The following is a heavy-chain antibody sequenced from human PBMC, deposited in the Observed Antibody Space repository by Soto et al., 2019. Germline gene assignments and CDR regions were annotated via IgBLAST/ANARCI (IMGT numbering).Heavy chain of an antibody. J-gene: IGHJ3*01. CDR2: IHSDGSST. D-gene: IGHD1-26*01. CDR3: ARGDRGAFDL. V-gene: IGHV3-74*01. Sequence: VQLVESGGGLVRPGGSLRLSCAASGFTFSYYWMHWVRQAPGKGLVWVSRIHSDGSSTTYADFAKGRFIISRDNARNSVDWQMNSVRVEDTAVYYCARGDRGAFDLWGQGTVVTVSS. CDR1: GFTFSYYW.